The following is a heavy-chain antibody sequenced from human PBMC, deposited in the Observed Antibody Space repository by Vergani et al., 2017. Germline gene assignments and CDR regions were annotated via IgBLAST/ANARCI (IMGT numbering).Heavy chain of an antibody. CDR2: VDPEDGET. CDR1: GYTFTDHY. CDR3: ATRQTVTTGVMEV. Sequence: EVQLVQSGAEVKKPGATMKISCKVSGYTFTDHYMHWVKQAPGKGLEWMGLVDPEDGETIYAEKFKGRVTIAADTSTDTAHLELSSLRSEYTAVYYWATRQTVTTGVMEVWGQGTTVIVSS. J-gene: IGHJ6*02. V-gene: IGHV1-69-2*01. D-gene: IGHD4-17*01.